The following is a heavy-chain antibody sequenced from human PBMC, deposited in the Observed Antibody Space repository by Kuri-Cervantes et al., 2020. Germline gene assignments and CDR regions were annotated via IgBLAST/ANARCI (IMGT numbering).Heavy chain of an antibody. Sequence: GESLKISCVASGFTFYKYWMSWVRQAPGKGLEWVANIKVDGSEKNYLDSVKGRSTISRDNAKSSVYLQVNSLRADDTAVYYCTSGWSNPFDYWGQGTLVTVSS. CDR1: GFTFYKYW. J-gene: IGHJ4*02. V-gene: IGHV3-7*01. CDR2: IKVDGSEK. CDR3: TSGWSNPFDY. D-gene: IGHD6-19*01.